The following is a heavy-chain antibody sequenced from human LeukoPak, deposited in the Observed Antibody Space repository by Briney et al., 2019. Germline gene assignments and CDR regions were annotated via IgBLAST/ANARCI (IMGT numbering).Heavy chain of an antibody. V-gene: IGHV3-7*03. CDR1: GFTFSGYW. CDR2: VTQDGSEK. CDR3: ARLGCVRACPHGALNW. D-gene: IGHD3/OR15-3a*01. J-gene: IGHJ4*02. Sequence: GGSLRLSCAASGFTFSGYWMSWVRQAPGKGLEWVATVTQDGSEKYYVDSVKGRFTISRDNAKSSLFLQMNSLRAEDTAVYYCARLGCVRACPHGALNWWGQGTLITVSS.